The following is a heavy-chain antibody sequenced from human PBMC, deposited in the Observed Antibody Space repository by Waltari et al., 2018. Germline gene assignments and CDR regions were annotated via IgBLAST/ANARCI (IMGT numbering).Heavy chain of an antibody. CDR1: GDSISGNYW. V-gene: IGHV4-4*02. Sequence: QVHLQESGQGLVKPSGTLSLTCAVSGDSISGNYWWSWVRQSPEKGLEWIGQVHNSGKTHYNPSLQSRVAISVDKPKNQFSLNLNSVTAADTAIYYCAGDRAIGLFFDYWGRGTLVTVSS. J-gene: IGHJ4*02. CDR3: AGDRAIGLFFDY. CDR2: VHNSGKT. D-gene: IGHD2-2*01.